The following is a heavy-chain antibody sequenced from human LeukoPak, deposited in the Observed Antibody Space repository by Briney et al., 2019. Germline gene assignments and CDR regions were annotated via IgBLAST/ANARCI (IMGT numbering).Heavy chain of an antibody. J-gene: IGHJ1*01. D-gene: IGHD3-22*01. Sequence: GGSLRLSCAASGFTFSSYGMHWVRQAPGKGLEWVAVISYDGSNKYYADSVKGRFTISRDNSKNTLYLQMNSLRAEDTAVYYCAKGSYYYDSSGLGYFQHWGQGTLVTVSS. CDR2: ISYDGSNK. V-gene: IGHV3-30*18. CDR1: GFTFSSYG. CDR3: AKGSYYYDSSGLGYFQH.